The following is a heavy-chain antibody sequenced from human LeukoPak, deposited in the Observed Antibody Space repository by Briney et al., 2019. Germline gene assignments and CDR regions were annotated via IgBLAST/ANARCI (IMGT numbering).Heavy chain of an antibody. D-gene: IGHD3-22*01. CDR3: ARARASYYYDSSGYYFDAFDI. CDR2: ISGSGGST. Sequence: GGSLRLSCAASGFTFSSYAMSWVRQAPGKGLEWVSAISGSGGSTYYADSVKGRFTISRDNSKNTLYLQMNSLRAEDTAVYYCARARASYYYDSSGYYFDAFDIWGQGTMVTVSS. CDR1: GFTFSSYA. V-gene: IGHV3-23*01. J-gene: IGHJ3*02.